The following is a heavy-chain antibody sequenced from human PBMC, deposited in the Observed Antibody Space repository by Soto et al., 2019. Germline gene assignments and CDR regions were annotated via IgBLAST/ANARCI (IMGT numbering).Heavy chain of an antibody. D-gene: IGHD1-7*01. Sequence: SETLSLTCTVSGGSISSYYWSWIRQPPGKGLEWIGYIYYSGSTNYNPSLKSRVTISVDTSKNQFSLKLSSVTAADTAVYYCARGWNYPYYYDMDVWGQGTTVTVSS. V-gene: IGHV4-59*08. J-gene: IGHJ6*02. CDR3: ARGWNYPYYYDMDV. CDR1: GGSISSYY. CDR2: IYYSGST.